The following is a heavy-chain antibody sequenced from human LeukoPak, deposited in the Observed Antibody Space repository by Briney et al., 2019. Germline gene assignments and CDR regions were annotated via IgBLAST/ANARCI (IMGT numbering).Heavy chain of an antibody. CDR1: GDSISSGSHY. CDR2: IYISGSI. J-gene: IGHJ6*03. V-gene: IGHV4-61*02. D-gene: IGHD5-18*01. Sequence: SQTLSLTCTVSGDSISSGSHYWSWIRQPAGKGLEWIGRIYISGSINYNPSLKSRVTISVDTSKNQFSLKLSSVTAADTAVYYCASAYGYSYGDTPYYYMDVWGKGTTVTVSS. CDR3: ASAYGYSYGDTPYYYMDV.